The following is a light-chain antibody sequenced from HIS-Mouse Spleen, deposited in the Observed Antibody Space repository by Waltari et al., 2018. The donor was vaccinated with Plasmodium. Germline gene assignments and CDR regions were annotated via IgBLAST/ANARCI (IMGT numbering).Light chain of an antibody. CDR2: WAS. Sequence: DIVMTQSPDSLAVSLGERATINCKSSQSVLYSSNNKNYLAWYQQKPGQPPKLLIYWASTRESGVPYRFGGSGSVTDFTLTISSLQAEDVAVYYCQQYYSTPYTFGQGTKLEIK. V-gene: IGKV4-1*01. CDR1: QSVLYSSNNKNY. CDR3: QQYYSTPYT. J-gene: IGKJ2*01.